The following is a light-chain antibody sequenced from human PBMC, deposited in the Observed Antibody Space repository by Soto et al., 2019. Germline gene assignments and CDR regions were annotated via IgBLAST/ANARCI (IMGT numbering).Light chain of an antibody. Sequence: VLTQPPSASGTPGQRVTISCSGSSSNIGSNYVYWYQQVPGTAPKLLIYRNNQRPSGVPDRFSGSKSGTSASLAISGLRSEDEADYYCAAWDDSLSGVVFGGGTKVTV. V-gene: IGLV1-47*01. J-gene: IGLJ2*01. CDR2: RNN. CDR3: AAWDDSLSGVV. CDR1: SSNIGSNY.